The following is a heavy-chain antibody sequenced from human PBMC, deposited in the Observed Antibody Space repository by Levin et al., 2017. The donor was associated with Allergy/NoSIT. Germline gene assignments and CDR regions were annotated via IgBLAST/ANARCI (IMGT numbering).Heavy chain of an antibody. CDR2: IFSNDEK. V-gene: IGHV2-26*01. Sequence: SGPTLVKPTETLTLTCTVSGFSLSNARMGVSWIRQPPGKALEWLAHIFSNDEKSYSTSLKSRLTISKDTSKSQVVLTMTNMDPVDTATYYCARISRALGYSYGYDPPPRDYFDYWGQGTLVTVSS. J-gene: IGHJ4*02. CDR3: ARISRALGYSYGYDPPPRDYFDY. CDR1: GFSLSNARMG. D-gene: IGHD5-18*01.